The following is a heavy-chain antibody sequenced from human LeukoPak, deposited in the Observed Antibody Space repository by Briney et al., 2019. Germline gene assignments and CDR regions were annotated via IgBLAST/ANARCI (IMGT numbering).Heavy chain of an antibody. Sequence: GASVKVSCKASGYTFTGYYMHWVRQAPGQGLEWMGWINPNSGGTNYAQKFQGRVTMTRDTSICTAYMELSRLRSDDTAVYYCARDAPHDYGDNPGDYWGQGTLVTVSS. CDR1: GYTFTGYY. D-gene: IGHD4-17*01. V-gene: IGHV1-2*02. CDR3: ARDAPHDYGDNPGDY. J-gene: IGHJ4*02. CDR2: INPNSGGT.